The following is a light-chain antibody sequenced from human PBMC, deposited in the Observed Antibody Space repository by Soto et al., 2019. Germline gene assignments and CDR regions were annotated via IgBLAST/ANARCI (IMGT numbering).Light chain of an antibody. CDR3: QQYNSYSRT. V-gene: IGKV1-5*01. CDR2: DAS. J-gene: IGKJ1*01. CDR1: QSIVRW. Sequence: DIQMTQSPSTLSASVGDRVTITCRASQSIVRWLAWYQQKPGKAHKLLIYDASSLESGVPSRFSGSGSGTEFTLTISSLQPDDFATYYCQQYNSYSRTFGQGTKVEIK.